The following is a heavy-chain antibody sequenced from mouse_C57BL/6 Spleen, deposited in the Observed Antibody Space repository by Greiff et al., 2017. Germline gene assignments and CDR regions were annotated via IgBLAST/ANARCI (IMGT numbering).Heavy chain of an antibody. CDR3: GGGGWAYWFAY. D-gene: IGHD3-3*01. J-gene: IGHJ2*01. V-gene: IGHV1-52*01. Sequence: QVQLQQPGAELVRPGSSVKLSCTASGYTFTSYWMHWVQQRPIQGLEWIGNIDPSGSETHYNQKFKDKATLTVDKSSSTAYMQLSSLTSENSAVYYCGGGGWAYWFAYWGQGTTLTVSS. CDR2: IDPSGSET. CDR1: GYTFTSYW.